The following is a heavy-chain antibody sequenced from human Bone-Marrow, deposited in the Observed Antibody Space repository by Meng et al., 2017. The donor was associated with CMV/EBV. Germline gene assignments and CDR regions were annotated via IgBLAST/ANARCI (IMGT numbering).Heavy chain of an antibody. D-gene: IGHD5-12*01. CDR2: ISSSSSYI. Sequence: GESLKISCAASGFTFSSYSMNWVRQAPGKGLEWVSSISSSSSYIYYADSVKGRFIISRDNAKNSLFLQMNSLIAEDTAIYYCARDGVGYGAYWYFDYWGEGTLVTVSS. J-gene: IGHJ4*02. CDR1: GFTFSSYS. CDR3: ARDGVGYGAYWYFDY. V-gene: IGHV3-21*01.